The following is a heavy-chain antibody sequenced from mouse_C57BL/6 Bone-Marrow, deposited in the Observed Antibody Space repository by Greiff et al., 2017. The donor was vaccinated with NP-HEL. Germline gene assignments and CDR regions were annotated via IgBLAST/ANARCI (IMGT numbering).Heavy chain of an antibody. J-gene: IGHJ1*03. CDR3: ARADYYGSSPYWYFDV. D-gene: IGHD1-1*01. V-gene: IGHV5-16*01. CDR2: INYDGSST. Sequence: EVKLMESEGGLVQPGSSMKLSCTASGFTFSDYYMAWVRQVPEKGLEWVANINYDGSSTYYLDSLKSRFIISRDNAKNILYLQMSSLNSEDTATYYCARADYYGSSPYWYFDVWGTGTTVTVSS. CDR1: GFTFSDYY.